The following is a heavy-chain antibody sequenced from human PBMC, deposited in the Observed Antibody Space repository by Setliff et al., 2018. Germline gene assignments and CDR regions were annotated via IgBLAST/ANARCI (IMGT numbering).Heavy chain of an antibody. V-gene: IGHV4-38-2*01. J-gene: IGHJ5*02. Sequence: ASETLSLTCAVSGYSISSGYYWGWIRQPPGKGLEWIGSIHASGSTNYNPSLKSRVTISVDTSKNQFSLKLTSVTAADTAVYYCARSGDYGSGRLSPWGQGTLVTVSS. D-gene: IGHD3-10*01. CDR1: GYSISSGYY. CDR2: IHASGST. CDR3: ARSGDYGSGRLSP.